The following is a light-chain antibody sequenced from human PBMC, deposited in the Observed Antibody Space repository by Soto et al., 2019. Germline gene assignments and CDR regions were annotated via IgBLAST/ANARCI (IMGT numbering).Light chain of an antibody. Sequence: DIQMTQSPSSLSASVGDRVTITCRASPGISIYLAWYQQKPGKVPKLLIYAASTLQSGIPSRFSGSGSGTDFTLTSSSLQPEDVSTYYCQKYNSAGWTFGQGTKVEIK. CDR3: QKYNSAGWT. CDR2: AAS. V-gene: IGKV1-27*01. CDR1: PGISIY. J-gene: IGKJ1*01.